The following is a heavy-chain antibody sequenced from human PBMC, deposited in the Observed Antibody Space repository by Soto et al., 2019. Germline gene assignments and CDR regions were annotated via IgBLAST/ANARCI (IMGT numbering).Heavy chain of an antibody. J-gene: IGHJ3*02. CDR1: GFTFSSYA. Sequence: EVQLLESGGGLVQPGGSLRLSCAASGFTFSSYAMSWVRQAPGKGLEWVSAISGSGGSTYYADSVKGRFTISRDNSKNTLYLQMNSLRAEDTAVYYCAKNRKGYAYSCAAFDIWGQGTMVTVSS. D-gene: IGHD3-16*01. CDR2: ISGSGGST. CDR3: AKNRKGYAYSCAAFDI. V-gene: IGHV3-23*01.